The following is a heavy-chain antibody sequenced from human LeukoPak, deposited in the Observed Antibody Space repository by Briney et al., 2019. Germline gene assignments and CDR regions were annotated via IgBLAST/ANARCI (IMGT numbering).Heavy chain of an antibody. CDR3: AKRGGYDYGSHFDH. CDR1: GFTFSTFG. CDR2: ISGSGHNT. D-gene: IGHD3-10*01. V-gene: IGHV3-23*01. J-gene: IGHJ4*02. Sequence: GGSLRLSCAASGFTFSTFGVGWVRQAPGRGLEGVSAISGSGHNTYYTDSVKGRFTMSRDNSKNTLYLQMDSLRAEDTAVYYCAKRGGYDYGSHFDHWGQGTLVTVSS.